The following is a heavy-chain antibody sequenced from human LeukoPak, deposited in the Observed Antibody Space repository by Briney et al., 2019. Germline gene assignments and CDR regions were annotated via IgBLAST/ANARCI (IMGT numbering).Heavy chain of an antibody. CDR1: GFTFSSYE. CDR2: ISSSGSTI. V-gene: IGHV3-48*03. D-gene: IGHD3-16*01. Sequence: GGSLRLSCAASGFTFSSYEMSWVRQAPGKGLEWVSYISSSGSTIYYADSVKGRFTISRDNAKNSLYLQMNSLRAEDTAVYYCARGGAYYHYMDVWGKGTTVTISS. CDR3: ARGGAYYHYMDV. J-gene: IGHJ6*03.